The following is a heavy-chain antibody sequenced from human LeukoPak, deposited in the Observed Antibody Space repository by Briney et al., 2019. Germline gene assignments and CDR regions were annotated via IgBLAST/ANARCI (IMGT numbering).Heavy chain of an antibody. V-gene: IGHV3-48*03. Sequence: QPGGSLRLSCAASGFTFSSYEMNWVRQAPGKGLEWVSYISSSGSTIYYADSVKGRFTISRDNAKNSLYLQMNSLRVEDTAVYYCARESAAAPWEFDYWGQGTLVTVSS. J-gene: IGHJ4*02. CDR3: ARESAAAPWEFDY. CDR2: ISSSGSTI. CDR1: GFTFSSYE. D-gene: IGHD6-13*01.